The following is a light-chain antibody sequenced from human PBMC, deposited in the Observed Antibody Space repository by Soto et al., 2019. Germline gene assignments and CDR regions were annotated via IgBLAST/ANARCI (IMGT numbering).Light chain of an antibody. V-gene: IGLV2-14*03. J-gene: IGLJ1*01. CDR2: DVT. CDR3: NSYTSSSTYV. Sequence: ALTQPASVSGSPGQSITLSCTGTSSDVGGFNYVSWYQQHPGKAPKLMIYDVTNRPSGVSYRFSGSKSGNTASLTISGLQAEDEADYYCNSYTSSSTYVFGTGTKLTVL. CDR1: SSDVGGFNY.